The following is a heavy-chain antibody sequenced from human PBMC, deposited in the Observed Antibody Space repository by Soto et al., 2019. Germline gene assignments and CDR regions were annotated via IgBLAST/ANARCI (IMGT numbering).Heavy chain of an antibody. V-gene: IGHV3-23*01. CDR3: AKFIRSMTTVTRGYFDY. Sequence: GGALRVNCVDSGFTFSSYDMSWVRQAPGKGLEWVSAISGSGGSTYYADSVKGRFTISRDNSKNTLYLQMNSLRAEDTAVYYCAKFIRSMTTVTRGYFDYWGQGTLVTVSS. CDR2: ISGSGGST. J-gene: IGHJ4*02. CDR1: GFTFSSYD. D-gene: IGHD4-4*01.